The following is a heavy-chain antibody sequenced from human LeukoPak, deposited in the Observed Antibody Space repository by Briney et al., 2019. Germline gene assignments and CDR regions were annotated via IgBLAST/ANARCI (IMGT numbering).Heavy chain of an antibody. CDR1: GFTFTTYG. CDR3: AKGRGYSGYDVINY. Sequence: GGSLRLSCTASGFTFTTYGIHWVRQAPGKGLDWVAFIRYDGSNKYYADSVWGRFTISRDNSKNTLYLQMNSLRADDTAVYYCAKGRGYSGYDVINYWGQGTLVTVSS. D-gene: IGHD5-12*01. CDR2: IRYDGSNK. J-gene: IGHJ4*02. V-gene: IGHV3-30*02.